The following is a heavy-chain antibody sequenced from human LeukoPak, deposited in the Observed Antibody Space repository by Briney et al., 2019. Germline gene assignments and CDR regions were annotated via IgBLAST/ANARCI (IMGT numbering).Heavy chain of an antibody. V-gene: IGHV4-39*01. J-gene: IGHJ4*02. CDR1: GGSISSSSYY. Sequence: SETLSLTCTVSGGSISSSSYYWGWIRQPPGKGLEWIGSIYYSGSTYYNPSLKSRVTISVDTSKNQFSLKLSSVTAADTAIYYCARSEVGDFGHWGQGTLVTVSS. CDR2: IYYSGST. D-gene: IGHD1-26*01. CDR3: ARSEVGDFGH.